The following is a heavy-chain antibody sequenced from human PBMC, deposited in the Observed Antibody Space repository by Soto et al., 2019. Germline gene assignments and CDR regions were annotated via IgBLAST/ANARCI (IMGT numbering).Heavy chain of an antibody. Sequence: ITLKESGPTLVKPTQTLTLTCTFSGFSLSTSGVGVGWIRQPPGKALEWLALIYWDDDKRYSSSLNSRLTITKDTSKHQAVLTMTNMDPVDTATYYCAHSRPPRLLDYWGQGTLVTVSS. CDR2: IYWDDDK. CDR3: AHSRPPRLLDY. J-gene: IGHJ4*02. V-gene: IGHV2-5*02. CDR1: GFSLSTSGVG. D-gene: IGHD6-6*01.